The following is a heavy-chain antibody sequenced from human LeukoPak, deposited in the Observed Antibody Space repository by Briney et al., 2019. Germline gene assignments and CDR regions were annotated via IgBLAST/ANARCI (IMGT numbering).Heavy chain of an antibody. Sequence: ASVKVSCKASGYTFTGYYMHWVRQAPGQGLEWMGWINPNSGGTNYAQKFQGRVTMTRDTSISTAYMELSRLRSDDTAVYYCARAVVPAAGGRGFDYWGQGTLVTVSS. CDR1: GYTFTGYY. CDR3: ARAVVPAAGGRGFDY. CDR2: INPNSGGT. D-gene: IGHD2-2*01. J-gene: IGHJ4*02. V-gene: IGHV1-2*02.